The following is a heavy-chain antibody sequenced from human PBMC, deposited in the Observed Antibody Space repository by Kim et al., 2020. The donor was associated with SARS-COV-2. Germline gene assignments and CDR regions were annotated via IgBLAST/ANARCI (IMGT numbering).Heavy chain of an antibody. CDR3: ARGPASYYYGTRASNWFDP. V-gene: IGHV4-34*01. J-gene: IGHJ5*02. CDR1: GGSFSGYY. D-gene: IGHD3-10*01. CDR2: INHSGST. Sequence: SETLSLTCAVYGGSFSGYYWSWIRQPPGKGLEWIGEINHSGSTNYNPSLKSRVTISVDTSKNQFSLKLSSVTAADTAVYYCARGPASYYYGTRASNWFDPWGQGTLVTVSS.